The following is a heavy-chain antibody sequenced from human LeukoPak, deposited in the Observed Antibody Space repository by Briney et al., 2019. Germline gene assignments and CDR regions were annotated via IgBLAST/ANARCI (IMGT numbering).Heavy chain of an antibody. V-gene: IGHV1-24*01. J-gene: IGHJ4*02. CDR2: FDPEDGET. CDR1: GYTLTELS. Sequence: ASVKVSCKVSGYTLTELSMHWVRQAPGKGLEWMGGFDPEDGETIYAQKFQGRVTMTEDTSADTAYMELSSLRSEDTAVYYCATSHIVATLPKDYWGQGTLVTVSS. D-gene: IGHD5-12*01. CDR3: ATSHIVATLPKDY.